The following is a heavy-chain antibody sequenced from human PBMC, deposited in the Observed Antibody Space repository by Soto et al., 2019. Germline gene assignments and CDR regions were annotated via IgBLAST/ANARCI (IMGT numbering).Heavy chain of an antibody. D-gene: IGHD3-16*01. CDR1: GGSISSGGYY. CDR2: IYYSGST. CDR3: ARESQEWVMGEPTSVDY. J-gene: IGHJ4*02. Sequence: QVQLQESGPGLVKPSQTLSLTCTVSGGSISSGGYYWSWIRQHPGKGLEWIGYIYYSGSTYYNPSLKSRVTISGDTSKNQFSLKLSSVTAADTAVYYCARESQEWVMGEPTSVDYWGQGTLVTVSS. V-gene: IGHV4-31*03.